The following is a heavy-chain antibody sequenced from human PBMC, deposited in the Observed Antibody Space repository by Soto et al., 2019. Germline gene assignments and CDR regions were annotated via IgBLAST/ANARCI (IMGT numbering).Heavy chain of an antibody. CDR1: GYTFTSYY. J-gene: IGHJ6*03. Sequence: ASVKASCKASGYTFTSYYMHWVRQAPGQGLEWMGIINPSGGSTSYAQKFQGRVTMTRDTSTSTVYMELSSLRSEDTAVYYCARGEEVVADYYYYYMDVWGKGTTVTVSS. CDR2: INPSGGST. D-gene: IGHD2-2*01. CDR3: ARGEEVVADYYYYYMDV. V-gene: IGHV1-46*03.